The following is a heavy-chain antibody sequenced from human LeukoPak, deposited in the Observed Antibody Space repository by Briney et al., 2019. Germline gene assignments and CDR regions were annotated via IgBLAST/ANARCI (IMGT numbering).Heavy chain of an antibody. V-gene: IGHV4-34*01. CDR2: INHSGST. CDR3: ARISSGYYLDAFDI. Sequence: SETLSLTCAVYGGSFSGYYWSWIRQPPGKGLEWIGEINHSGSTNYNPSLKSRVTISVDTSKNQFSLKLSSVTAADTAVYYCARISSGYYLDAFDIWGQGTMVTVSS. CDR1: GGSFSGYY. D-gene: IGHD3-22*01. J-gene: IGHJ3*02.